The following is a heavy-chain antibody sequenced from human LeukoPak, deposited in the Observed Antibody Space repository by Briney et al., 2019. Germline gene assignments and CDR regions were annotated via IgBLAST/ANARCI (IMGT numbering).Heavy chain of an antibody. CDR3: ARDPYYYDSSGYSH. V-gene: IGHV3-30-3*01. D-gene: IGHD3-22*01. CDR1: GFTFSSYA. CDR2: ISYDGSNK. J-gene: IGHJ4*02. Sequence: GRSLRLSCAASGFTFSSYAMHWVRQAPGKGLEWVAVISYDGSNKYYADSVKGRFTISRDNSKNMLYLQMNSLRAEDTAVYYCARDPYYYDSSGYSHWGQGTLVTVSS.